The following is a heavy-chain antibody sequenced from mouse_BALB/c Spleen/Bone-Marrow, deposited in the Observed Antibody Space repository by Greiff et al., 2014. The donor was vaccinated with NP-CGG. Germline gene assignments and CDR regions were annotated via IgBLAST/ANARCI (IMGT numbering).Heavy chain of an antibody. V-gene: IGHV1-54*03. CDR3: ARRDGNYAWFAY. J-gene: IGHJ3*01. CDR2: INPGSGGT. D-gene: IGHD2-1*01. CDR1: GYAFTNYL. Sequence: QQPGAELVRPGTTVKVSCKASGYAFTNYLIEWVKQRPGQGLEWIGVINPGSGGTNYNKKFKGKATLTADKSSSTAYMQLSSLTSDDSEVYFCARRDGNYAWFAYWGQGTLVTVSA.